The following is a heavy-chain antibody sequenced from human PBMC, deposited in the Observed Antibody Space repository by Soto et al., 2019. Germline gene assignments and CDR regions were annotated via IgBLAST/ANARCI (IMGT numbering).Heavy chain of an antibody. CDR3: ARGRVAATPLKPHGAFDI. V-gene: IGHV1-3*01. D-gene: IGHD2-15*01. J-gene: IGHJ3*02. CDR1: GYTFTSYD. CDR2: INAGNGNT. Sequence: ASVKVSCKASGYTFTSYDMHWVRQAPGQRLEWMGWINAGNGNTKYSQKFQGRVTITRDTSTSTVYMELSSLRSEDTAVYYCARGRVAATPLKPHGAFDIWGQGTMVTVSS.